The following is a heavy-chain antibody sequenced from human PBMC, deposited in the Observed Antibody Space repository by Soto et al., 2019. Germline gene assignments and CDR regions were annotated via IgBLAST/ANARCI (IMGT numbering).Heavy chain of an antibody. Sequence: GGSLRLSCAASGFTFSSYGMHWVRQAPGKGLEWVAVISYDGSNKYYADSVKGRFTISRDNSKNTLYLQMNSLRAEDTAVYYCAKGTKDIVLMVYVDYWGQGTLVTVSS. D-gene: IGHD2-8*01. J-gene: IGHJ4*02. CDR1: GFTFSSYG. CDR2: ISYDGSNK. CDR3: AKGTKDIVLMVYVDY. V-gene: IGHV3-30*18.